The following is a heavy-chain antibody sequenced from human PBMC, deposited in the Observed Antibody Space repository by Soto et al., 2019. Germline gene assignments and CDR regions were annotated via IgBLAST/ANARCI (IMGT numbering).Heavy chain of an antibody. D-gene: IGHD2-2*01. J-gene: IGHJ5*02. V-gene: IGHV3-30*19. Sequence: QVQLVESGGGVVQPGRSLRLSCAASGFTFSSYGMHWVRQAPGKGLEWVAVISYDGSNKYYADSVKGRFTISRDNSKNTLYLQMNSLRAEDTAVYYCARDYIVVVPAALDPWGQGTLVTVSS. CDR3: ARDYIVVVPAALDP. CDR2: ISYDGSNK. CDR1: GFTFSSYG.